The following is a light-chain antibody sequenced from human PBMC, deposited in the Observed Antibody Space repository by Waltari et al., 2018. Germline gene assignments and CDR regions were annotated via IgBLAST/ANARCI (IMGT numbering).Light chain of an antibody. J-gene: IGKJ3*01. CDR3: QQRSNVLFA. CDR2: DAS. V-gene: IGKV3-11*01. CDR1: QSVSSF. Sequence: EVVLTQSPATLSFSPGERATLSCRASQSVSSFLAWYQQKPGQAPRLLIYDASNRATGIPARFSGSGSGTDFTLTISSLEPEDFAVYYCQQRSNVLFAFGPGTKVDFK.